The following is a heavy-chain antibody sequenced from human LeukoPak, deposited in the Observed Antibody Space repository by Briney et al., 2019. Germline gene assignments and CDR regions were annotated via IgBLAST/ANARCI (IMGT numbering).Heavy chain of an antibody. J-gene: IGHJ2*01. Sequence: GGSLRLSYAASGFTFSSYAMSWVRQAPGKGLDWVSGISGSGGSTYYADSVKGRFTISRDNSKNTLYLQMNSLRAEDTAVYYCAKDWTGTKPFDLWGRGTLVTVSS. CDR3: AKDWTGTKPFDL. D-gene: IGHD3/OR15-3a*01. CDR1: GFTFSSYA. V-gene: IGHV3-23*01. CDR2: ISGSGGST.